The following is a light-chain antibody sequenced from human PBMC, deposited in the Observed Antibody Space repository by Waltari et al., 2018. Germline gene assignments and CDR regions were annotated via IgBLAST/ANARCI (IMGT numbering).Light chain of an antibody. CDR3: SSYAGSSKGV. CDR2: AVS. J-gene: IGLJ2*01. CDR1: SSDVGNYNR. V-gene: IGLV2-23*02. Sequence: QSALTQPASVSGSPGQSITISCTGTSSDVGNYNRVSWYQQHPGKAPKLMIYAVSKRPSGVSARFSGSNSGDMASLTISGLQPEDEAEYFCSSYAGSSKGVFGGGTKVTVL.